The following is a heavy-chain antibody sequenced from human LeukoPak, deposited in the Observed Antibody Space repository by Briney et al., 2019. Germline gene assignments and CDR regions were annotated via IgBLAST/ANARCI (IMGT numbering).Heavy chain of an antibody. Sequence: SETLSLTCSVSGVSIDHGLYFWSWIRQHPGKGLGWIGYVYDSGSTYLNPSLESRVSMSLDTSQNQFSLRLTSVTAADTAVYYCARAVYYDSSGYRDYWGQGTLVTVSS. D-gene: IGHD3-22*01. J-gene: IGHJ4*02. CDR2: VYDSGST. CDR3: ARAVYYDSSGYRDY. CDR1: GVSIDHGLYF. V-gene: IGHV4-31*03.